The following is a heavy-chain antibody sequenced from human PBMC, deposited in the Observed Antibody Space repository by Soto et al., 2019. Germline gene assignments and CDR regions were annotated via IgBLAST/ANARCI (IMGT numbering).Heavy chain of an antibody. V-gene: IGHV4-39*01. CDR2: IYYSGST. D-gene: IGHD6-19*01. J-gene: IGHJ5*02. CDR1: GGSINSSSYF. Sequence: SETLSLTCSVSGGSINSSSYFWGWVRQPPGKGLEWIGSIYYSGSTYYNPSLRSRVTISVDTSKNQFSLKLSSVTAADTAVFYCARHYSSGSRNWFDPWGQGILVTVSS. CDR3: ARHYSSGSRNWFDP.